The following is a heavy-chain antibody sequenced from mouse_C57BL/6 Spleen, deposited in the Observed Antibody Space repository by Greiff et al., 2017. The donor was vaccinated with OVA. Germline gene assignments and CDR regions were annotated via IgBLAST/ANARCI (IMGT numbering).Heavy chain of an antibody. D-gene: IGHD1-3*01. CDR1: GFTFNTYA. V-gene: IGHV10-3*01. CDR3: VREQEESGPFDY. Sequence: EVMLVESGEGLVQPKGSLKLSCAASGFTFNTYAMHWVRQAPGKGLEWVARIRSKSSNYATYYADSVKDRFTISRDDSQSMLYLQMNNLKTEDTAMYYCVREQEESGPFDYWGQGTTLTVSS. J-gene: IGHJ2*01. CDR2: IRSKSSNYAT.